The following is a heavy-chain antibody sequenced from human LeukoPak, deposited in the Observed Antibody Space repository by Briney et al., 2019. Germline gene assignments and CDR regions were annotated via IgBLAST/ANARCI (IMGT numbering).Heavy chain of an antibody. D-gene: IGHD3-10*01. J-gene: IGHJ4*02. CDR3: AKVAWFGESGFDY. Sequence: GGSLRLSCAASRFTVSSNCMSWVRQAPGKGLEWVSLIYSGGSTYYADSVKGRFTISRDNSKNTLYLQMNSLRAEDTAVYYCAKVAWFGESGFDYWGQGTLVTVSS. V-gene: IGHV3-53*01. CDR1: RFTVSSNC. CDR2: IYSGGST.